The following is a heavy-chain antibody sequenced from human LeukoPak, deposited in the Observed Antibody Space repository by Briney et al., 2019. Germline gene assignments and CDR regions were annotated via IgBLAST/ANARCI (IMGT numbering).Heavy chain of an antibody. CDR2: IDSSSSTI. CDR3: ARVVVISPYGLDV. V-gene: IGHV3-48*02. J-gene: IGHJ6*02. CDR1: GFTFSRYS. D-gene: IGHD3-16*02. Sequence: GGSLRLSCAASGFTFSRYSMNWVRQAPGKGLEWVSYIDSSSSTIKYADSVKGRFTISRDNAKNSLYLQMNSLRDEDTAVYYCARVVVISPYGLDVWGQGTTVTVSS.